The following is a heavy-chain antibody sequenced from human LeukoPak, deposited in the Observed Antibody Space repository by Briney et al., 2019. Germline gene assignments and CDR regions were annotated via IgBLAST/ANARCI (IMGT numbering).Heavy chain of an antibody. V-gene: IGHV4-59*01. CDR2: IYYSGST. J-gene: IGHJ3*02. D-gene: IGHD3-16*01. CDR1: GGSISSYY. CDR3: ARPARQWGSAPGAFDI. Sequence: SETLSLTCTVSGGSISSYYWSWIRQPPGKGLEWIGYIYYSGSTNYNPSLKSRVTISVDTSKNQFSLKLSSVTAAVTAVYYCARPARQWGSAPGAFDIWGQGTMVTVSS.